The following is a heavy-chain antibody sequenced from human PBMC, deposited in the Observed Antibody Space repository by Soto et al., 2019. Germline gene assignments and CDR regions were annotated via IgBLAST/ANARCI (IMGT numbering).Heavy chain of an antibody. CDR1: GFTFSGSA. D-gene: IGHD6-19*01. Sequence: GGSLRLSCEASGFTFSGSAMHWVRQASGKGLEWVGRIRSKANSYATAYAASVKGRFSISRDESKNTAYLQMNSLRAEDTAVYYCAKGGHSSGWSPANRWGQGTLVTVSS. CDR2: IRSKANSYAT. V-gene: IGHV3-73*01. J-gene: IGHJ4*02. CDR3: AKGGHSSGWSPANR.